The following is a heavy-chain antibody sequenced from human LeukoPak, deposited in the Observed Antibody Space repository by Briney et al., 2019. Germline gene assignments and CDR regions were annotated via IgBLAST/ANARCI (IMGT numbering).Heavy chain of an antibody. V-gene: IGHV3-23*01. CDR2: ISGSADGGNTSYA. D-gene: IGHD3-22*01. CDR3: AKDWLTYYFDSSGHSMWDY. J-gene: IGHJ4*02. CDR1: GGSISSTTYY. Sequence: ETLSLTCTVSGGSISSTTYYWAWIRQPPGKGLEWVSAISGSADGGNTSYAYYADSVKGRFTISRDNSKNTLYLQMNSLRAEDTAVYYCAKDWLTYYFDSSGHSMWDYWGQGTLVTVSS.